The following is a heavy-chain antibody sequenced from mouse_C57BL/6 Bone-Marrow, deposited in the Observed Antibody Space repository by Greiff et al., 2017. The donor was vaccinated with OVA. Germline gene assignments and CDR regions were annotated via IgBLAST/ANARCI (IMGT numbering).Heavy chain of an antibody. CDR1: GYTFTSYW. V-gene: IGHV1-69*01. CDR3: ARDGYYNYYAMDY. CDR2: IDPSDSYT. Sequence: QVQLKQPGAELVMPGASVKLSCKASGYTFTSYWMHWVKQRPGQGLEWIGEIDPSDSYTNYNQKFKGKSTLTVDKSSSTAYMQLSSLTSEDSAVYYCARDGYYNYYAMDYWGQGTSVTVSS. J-gene: IGHJ4*01. D-gene: IGHD2-3*01.